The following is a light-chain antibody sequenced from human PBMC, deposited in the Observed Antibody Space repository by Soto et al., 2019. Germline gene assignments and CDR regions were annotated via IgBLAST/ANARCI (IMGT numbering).Light chain of an antibody. CDR3: QSYDSSLSGNVV. V-gene: IGLV1-40*01. Sequence: QSVLTQPPSVSGAPGQRVTIYCTGSSSNIGAGYDVHWYQQLPGTAPKLLIYGNSNRPSGVPDRFSGSKSGTSASLAITGLQAEYEADYYCQSYDSSLSGNVVFGGGTKLTVL. J-gene: IGLJ2*01. CDR1: SSNIGAGYD. CDR2: GNS.